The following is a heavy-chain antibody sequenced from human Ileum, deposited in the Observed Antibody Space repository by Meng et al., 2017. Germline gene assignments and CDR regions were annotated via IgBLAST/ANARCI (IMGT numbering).Heavy chain of an antibody. CDR2: IYTSGST. J-gene: IGHJ5*02. D-gene: IGHD4-17*01. CDR1: GGSISSYY. V-gene: IGHV4-4*07. Sequence: QVHVPGSGPGLVKPSGTLSLNFTVAGGSISSYYWSWIRQPAGKGLEWIGRIYTSGSTNYNPSLKSRVTMSVDTSKNQFSLKLSSVTAADTAVYYCARDVVPTVTYYYNWFDPWGQGTLVTVSS. CDR3: ARDVVPTVTYYYNWFDP.